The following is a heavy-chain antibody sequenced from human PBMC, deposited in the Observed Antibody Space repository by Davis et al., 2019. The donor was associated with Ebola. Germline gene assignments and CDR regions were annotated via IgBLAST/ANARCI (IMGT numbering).Heavy chain of an antibody. D-gene: IGHD6-13*01. CDR3: AKDVAAGNVPV. CDR1: GFTFSSYA. CDR2: ISGSGGST. V-gene: IGHV3-23*01. J-gene: IGHJ4*02. Sequence: GESLKISCAASGFTFSSYAMSWVRQAPGKGLEWVSGISGSGGSTYYADSVKGRFTISRDNSKNTLYLQMNSLRAEDTALYYCAKDVAAGNVPVWGQGTLVTVSS.